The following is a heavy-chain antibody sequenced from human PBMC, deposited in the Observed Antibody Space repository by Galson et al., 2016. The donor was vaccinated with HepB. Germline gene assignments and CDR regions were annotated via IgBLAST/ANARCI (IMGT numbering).Heavy chain of an antibody. CDR2: ISGSGAGT. D-gene: IGHD6-6*01. V-gene: IGHV3-23*01. CDR1: GFTVNNNY. Sequence: SLRLSCAASGFTVNNNYMRWVRQAPGKGLEWVSAISGSGAGTNYADSVRGRFTISRDNSKNTLYLQMNSLTAEDTAVYYCAKTPPGSSIQYFDYWGQGTLVTVSS. CDR3: AKTPPGSSIQYFDY. J-gene: IGHJ4*02.